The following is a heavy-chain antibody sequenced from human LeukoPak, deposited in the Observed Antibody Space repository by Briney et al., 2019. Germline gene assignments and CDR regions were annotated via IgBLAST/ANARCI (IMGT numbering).Heavy chain of an antibody. CDR1: GFTLSSYS. CDR2: ISGSGGST. D-gene: IGHD3-22*01. J-gene: IGHJ4*02. V-gene: IGHV3-23*01. CDR3: AKRGPAEPDYYDSSGYATGYFDY. Sequence: PGGSLRLSCAASGFTLSSYSMNWVRQAPGKGLEWVSAISGSGGSTYYADSVKGRFTISRDNSKNTLYLQMNSLRAEDTAVYYCAKRGPAEPDYYDSSGYATGYFDYWGQGTLVTVSS.